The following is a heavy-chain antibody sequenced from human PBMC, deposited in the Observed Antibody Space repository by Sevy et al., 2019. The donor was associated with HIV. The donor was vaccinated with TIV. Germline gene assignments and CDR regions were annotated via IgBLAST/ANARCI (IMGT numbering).Heavy chain of an antibody. CDR2: INPDSGDP. CDR3: ASPGGYGYGALLDY. J-gene: IGHJ4*02. V-gene: IGHV1-2*02. D-gene: IGHD5-18*01. CDR1: GHTFTDFF. Sequence: ASVKVSCKASGHTFTDFFIHWVRQAPGQGLEWMGWINPDSGDPKNAQKFQGRITLTRNTSISTAYMGLRTLKSEDAEVYYCASPGGYGYGALLDYWGQGTLVTVSS.